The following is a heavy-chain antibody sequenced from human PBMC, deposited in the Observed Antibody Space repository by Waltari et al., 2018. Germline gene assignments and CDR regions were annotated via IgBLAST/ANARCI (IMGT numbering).Heavy chain of an antibody. D-gene: IGHD3-10*01. CDR3: ARRLITVVRGQDFGMDV. CDR1: GGSINNYS. Sequence: QVQLQESGPGLVKPSETLSLTCTVSGGSINNYSWSWIRQPPGKGLEWIGYVFSSGSTKYNPSFKSRVSISVDTSKNQFSLRLTSVAAADTAVYFCARRLITVVRGQDFGMDVWGQGTTVTVSS. V-gene: IGHV4-59*01. CDR2: VFSSGST. J-gene: IGHJ6*02.